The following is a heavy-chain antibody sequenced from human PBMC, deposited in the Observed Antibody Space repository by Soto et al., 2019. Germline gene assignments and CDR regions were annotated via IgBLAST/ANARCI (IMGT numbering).Heavy chain of an antibody. V-gene: IGHV3-11*01. D-gene: IGHD3-10*01. CDR1: GFTFSDYY. J-gene: IGHJ6*03. Sequence: GGSLRLSCAASGFTFSDYYMSWIRQAPGKGLEWVSYISSSGSTIYYADSVKGRFTISRDNAKNSLYLQMNSLRAEDTAVYYCARDRYYYGSGSYYRYYYYMDVWGKGTTVTVSS. CDR2: ISSSGSTI. CDR3: ARDRYYYGSGSYYRYYYYMDV.